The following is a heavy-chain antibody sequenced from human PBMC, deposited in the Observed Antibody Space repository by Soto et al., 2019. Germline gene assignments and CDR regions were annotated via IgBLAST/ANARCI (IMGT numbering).Heavy chain of an antibody. CDR2: IYHTGNT. J-gene: IGHJ4*02. CDR1: GGYIIGSSW. V-gene: IGHV4-4*02. Sequence: PSVTQSLTKTVAGGYIIGSSWWSWIRKHPGKGLEWIGEIYHTGNTNYNPSLESRVTISVDKSKNQFSLNLNSVTAADTAVYYCARDSRAAAGNRRYYFDYCGQGTLVTGS. CDR3: ARDSRAAAGNRRYYFDY. D-gene: IGHD6-13*01.